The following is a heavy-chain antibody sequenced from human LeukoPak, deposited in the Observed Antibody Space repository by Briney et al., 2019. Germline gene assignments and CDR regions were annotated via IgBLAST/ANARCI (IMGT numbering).Heavy chain of an antibody. CDR3: ARLYSGYEESFDY. CDR1: GFTVSSNY. Sequence: GGSLRLSCAASGFTVSSNYMSWVRQAPGKGLEWVSVIYSGGSTYYADSVKGRFTISRDNSKNTLYLQMNSLRAEDTAVYYCARLYSGYEESFDYWGQGTLVTVSS. CDR2: IYSGGST. D-gene: IGHD5-12*01. J-gene: IGHJ4*02. V-gene: IGHV3-66*04.